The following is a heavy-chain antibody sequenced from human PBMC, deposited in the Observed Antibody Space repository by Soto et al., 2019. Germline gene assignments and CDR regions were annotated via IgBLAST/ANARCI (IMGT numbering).Heavy chain of an antibody. CDR3: ERLDLGWQFEY. CDR1: VYSITSFYY. CDR2: IKNSGGT. J-gene: IGHJ4*02. Sequence: SETRSLTCSFSVYSITSFYYCFCVRQTPGKGLEFIGSIKNSGGTYYNPSLTSRVNISLDMSKNQFSLKLSSVTASDTAVYYCERLDLGWQFEYWGQGTMLTVSS. V-gene: IGHV4-38-2*01. D-gene: IGHD2-15*01.